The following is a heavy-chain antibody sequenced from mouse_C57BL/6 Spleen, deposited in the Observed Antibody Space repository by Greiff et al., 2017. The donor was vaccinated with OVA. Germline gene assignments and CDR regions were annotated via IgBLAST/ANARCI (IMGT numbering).Heavy chain of an antibody. CDR1: GYAFTNYL. D-gene: IGHD2-2*01. J-gene: IGHJ4*01. CDR2: INPGSGGT. CDR3: AAGGIYYGYNKGYAMDY. V-gene: IGHV1-54*01. Sequence: QVQLQQSGAELVRPGTSVKVSCKASGYAFTNYLIEWVKQRPGQGLEWIGVINPGSGGTNYNEKFKGKATLTADKSSSTAYMQLSSLTSEDSAVYFFAAGGIYYGYNKGYAMDYWGQGTSVTVSS.